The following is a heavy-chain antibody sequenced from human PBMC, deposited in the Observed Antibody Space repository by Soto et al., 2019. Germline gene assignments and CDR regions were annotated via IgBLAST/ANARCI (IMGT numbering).Heavy chain of an antibody. D-gene: IGHD5-12*01. CDR3: ARDTQGNPTNFDY. V-gene: IGHV4-30-4*01. CDR1: GGSISSGDYY. J-gene: IGHJ4*02. CDR2: IYYSGST. Sequence: SETLSLTCTVSGGSISSGDYYWSWIRQPPGKGLEWIGYIYYSGSTYYNPSLKSRVTISVDTSKNQFSLKLSSVTAADTAVYYCARDTQGNPTNFDYWGQGTLVTVSS.